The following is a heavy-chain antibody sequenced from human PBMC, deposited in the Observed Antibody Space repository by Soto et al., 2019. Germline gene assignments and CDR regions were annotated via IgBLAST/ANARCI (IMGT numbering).Heavy chain of an antibody. CDR3: ARVILRSGWYDYFDY. V-gene: IGHV1-69*12. D-gene: IGHD6-19*01. J-gene: IGHJ4*02. CDR1: GGTFSSYA. CDR2: IIPIFGTA. Sequence: QVQLVQSGAEVKKPGSSVKVSCKASGGTFSSYAISWVRQAPGQGLAWMGGIIPIFGTANYAPKFQGRVKITADESTSTAYMELSSLRSEDTAVYYCARVILRSGWYDYFDYWCQGTLVTVSS.